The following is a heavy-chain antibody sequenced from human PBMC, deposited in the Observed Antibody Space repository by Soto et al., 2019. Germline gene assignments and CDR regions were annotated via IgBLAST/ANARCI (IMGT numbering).Heavy chain of an antibody. J-gene: IGHJ6*02. V-gene: IGHV1-18*01. Sequence: QGQLVQSGGEVKKPGASVKVSCKASGYTFSRYGISWVRQAPGQGLGWMGWISGYNGDTNYAQKFQGRVTMTIDTSTTTAYMEMRGLTSDDTAIYYCAKNGQPPYYYYGLDVWGQGTTVTVSS. CDR3: AKNGQPPYYYYGLDV. CDR1: GYTFSRYG. D-gene: IGHD2-8*01. CDR2: ISGYNGDT.